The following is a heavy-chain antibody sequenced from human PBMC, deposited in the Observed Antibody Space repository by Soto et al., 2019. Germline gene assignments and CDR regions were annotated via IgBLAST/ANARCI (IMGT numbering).Heavy chain of an antibody. V-gene: IGHV4-31*01. J-gene: IGHJ4*02. CDR2: IYDNGGA. CDR1: GDSISSGGYY. D-gene: IGHD1-7*01. Sequence: QVQLQESGPGLVKPSQTLSLTCTVSGDSISSGGYYWSWIRQHPGKGLEWIGYIYDNGGAYYSPSLRCLVVISLDRSENQFSLRLSSVTAADTAVYYCARVKGGTTRRAFDSWGQGTLVTVSS. CDR3: ARVKGGTTRRAFDS.